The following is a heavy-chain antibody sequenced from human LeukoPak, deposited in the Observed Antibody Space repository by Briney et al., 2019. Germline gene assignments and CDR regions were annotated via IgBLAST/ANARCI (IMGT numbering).Heavy chain of an antibody. CDR2: ISAYNGNT. J-gene: IGHJ4*02. D-gene: IGHD2-2*01. V-gene: IGHV1-18*01. Sequence: ASVKVSCKASGYTFTSYGISWVRQAPGQGLEWMGWISAYNGNTNYAQKLQGRVTMTTDTSTSTAYMELRSLRSDDTAVYYCARFREDDVVVPAAARYYFDYWGQGTLVTVSS. CDR3: ARFREDDVVVPAAARYYFDY. CDR1: GYTFTSYG.